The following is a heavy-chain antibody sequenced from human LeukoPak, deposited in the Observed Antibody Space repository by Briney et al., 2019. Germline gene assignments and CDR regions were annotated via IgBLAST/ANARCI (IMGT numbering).Heavy chain of an antibody. CDR1: GGSVSHYY. J-gene: IGHJ3*02. CDR2: MYYGGSS. CDR3: ARGGGQLWFVDDAFDI. D-gene: IGHD5-18*01. V-gene: IGHV4-59*02. Sequence: SETLSLTCNVSGGSVSHYYWSWIRQPPGKGLEWIGYMYYGGSSNYNPSLKSRVTISVDRSKNQFSLKLSSVTAADTAVYYCARGGGQLWFVDDAFDIWGQGTMVTVSS.